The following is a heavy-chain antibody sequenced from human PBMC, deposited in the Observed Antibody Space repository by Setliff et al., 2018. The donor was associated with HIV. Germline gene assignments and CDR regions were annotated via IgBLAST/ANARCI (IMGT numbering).Heavy chain of an antibody. CDR1: GASIINSNSY. J-gene: IGHJ4*02. CDR2: IYASGGT. CDR3: ARQSLLGKIAVAAYDY. Sequence: PSETLSLTCTVYGASIINSNSYWGWIRQPPGKRLEWLGSIYASGGTNYNPSLKSRFNVSVDTSKNQFSLNLNSVTDADTSVYYCARQSLLGKIAVAAYDYWGQGTLVTVSS. D-gene: IGHD6-19*01. V-gene: IGHV4-39*01.